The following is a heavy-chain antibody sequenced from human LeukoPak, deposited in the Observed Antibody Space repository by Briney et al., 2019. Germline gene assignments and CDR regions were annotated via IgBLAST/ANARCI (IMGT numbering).Heavy chain of an antibody. Sequence: GGSLRLSCAASGFTFSDYYMSWIRQTPGKGLEWVAVISYDGSNKYYADSVKGRFTISRDNSKNTLYLQMNSLRAEDTAVYYCVADDYWGQGTLVTVSS. J-gene: IGHJ4*02. CDR2: ISYDGSNK. V-gene: IGHV3-30-3*01. CDR3: VADDY. CDR1: GFTFSDYY.